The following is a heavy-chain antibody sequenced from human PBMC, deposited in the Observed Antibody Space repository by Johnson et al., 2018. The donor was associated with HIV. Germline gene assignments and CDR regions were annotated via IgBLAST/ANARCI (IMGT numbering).Heavy chain of an antibody. D-gene: IGHD1-14*01. CDR3: ARDGNDGSPGNDAFDI. CDR1: GFKFDDNY. J-gene: IGHJ3*02. Sequence: QVQLVESGGALVKPGGSLRLSCAASGFKFDDNYMAWIRQSPGKGLEWVSYISSSGGTTHNADSVKGRFAISRNNADNSLYLQMNSLRAEDTALYYCARDGNDGSPGNDAFDIWGQGTMVTVSS. CDR2: ISSSGGTT. V-gene: IGHV3-11*01.